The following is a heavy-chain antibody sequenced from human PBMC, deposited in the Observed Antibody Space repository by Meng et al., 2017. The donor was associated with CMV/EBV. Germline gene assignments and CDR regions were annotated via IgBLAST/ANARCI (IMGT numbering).Heavy chain of an antibody. J-gene: IGHJ4*02. Sequence: GGSLRLSCAAPEFIFNYYGMHWLRQAPGKGLEWLSFIDIDGTQRHNVDIVWGRFIVSKDKSKNTVFLEMNSLRVGDTAVYYCVGHQGGPRDGVRLVWGQGTQVTVSS. CDR1: EFIFNYYG. CDR2: IDIDGTQR. CDR3: VGHQGGPRDGVRLV. D-gene: IGHD3-10*01. V-gene: IGHV3-30*02.